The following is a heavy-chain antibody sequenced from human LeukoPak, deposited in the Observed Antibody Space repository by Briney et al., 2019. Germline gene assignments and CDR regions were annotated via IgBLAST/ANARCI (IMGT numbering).Heavy chain of an antibody. J-gene: IGHJ4*02. CDR2: IKQDGSEK. D-gene: IGHD3-9*01. Sequence: GGSLRLSCAASGFTFSSYWMSWVRQAPGKGLEWVANIKQDGSEKYYVDSVKGRFTISRDNAKNSLYLQMNSLRAEDMAVYYCARDRGLRYFDWFFDYWGQGTLVTVSS. CDR1: GFTFSSYW. V-gene: IGHV3-7*04. CDR3: ARDRGLRYFDWFFDY.